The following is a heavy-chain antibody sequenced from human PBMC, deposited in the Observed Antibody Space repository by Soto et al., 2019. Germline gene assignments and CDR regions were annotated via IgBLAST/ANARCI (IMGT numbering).Heavy chain of an antibody. Sequence: GGSLRLSCAASGFTFSSYGMHWVRQAPGKGLEWVAVIWYDGSNKYYADSVKGRFTISRDNSKNTLYLQMNSLRAEDTAVYYCASIKQYCSSTSCPYYYYGMDVWGQGTTVTVSS. D-gene: IGHD2-2*01. CDR1: GFTFSSYG. V-gene: IGHV3-33*01. J-gene: IGHJ6*02. CDR3: ASIKQYCSSTSCPYYYYGMDV. CDR2: IWYDGSNK.